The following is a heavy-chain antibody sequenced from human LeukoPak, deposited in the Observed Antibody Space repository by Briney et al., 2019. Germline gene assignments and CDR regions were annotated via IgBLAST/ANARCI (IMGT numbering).Heavy chain of an antibody. J-gene: IGHJ4*02. CDR1: GFTFSSYG. D-gene: IGHD3-10*01. CDR2: IWYDGSNK. V-gene: IGHV3-33*01. CDR3: AREGRAYYYGSGSPFDY. Sequence: GRSLRLSCAASGFTFSSYGMHWVRQAPGKGQEWVAVIWYDGSNKYYADSVKGRFTISRDNSKNTLYLQMNSLRAEDTAVYYCAREGRAYYYGSGSPFDYWGQGTLVTVSS.